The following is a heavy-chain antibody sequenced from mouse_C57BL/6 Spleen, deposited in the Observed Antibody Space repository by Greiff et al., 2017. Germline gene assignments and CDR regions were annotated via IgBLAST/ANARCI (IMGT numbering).Heavy chain of an antibody. Sequence: VMLVESGPGLVQPSQSLSITCTVSGFSLTSYGVHWVRQSPGKGLEWLGVIWSGGSTDYNAAFISRLSISKDNSKSQVFFKMNSLQADDTAIYYCASLYYGSSYYAMDYWGQGTSVTVSS. CDR3: ASLYYGSSYYAMDY. CDR1: GFSLTSYG. CDR2: IWSGGST. V-gene: IGHV2-2*01. D-gene: IGHD1-1*01. J-gene: IGHJ4*01.